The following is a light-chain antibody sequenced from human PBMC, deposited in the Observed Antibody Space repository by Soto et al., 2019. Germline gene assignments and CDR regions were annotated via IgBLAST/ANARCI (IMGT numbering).Light chain of an antibody. V-gene: IGKV3-20*01. Sequence: TVLTQTPGTLSLNPGDRANLSCRASQSDSNTYLAWYQQKPGQAPRLLIYGASNRATGIPDRFSGSGSGKDITLTISRLQPEEFAVYYCQQYGSSGTFGQGAKVDIK. J-gene: IGKJ1*01. CDR1: QSDSNTY. CDR2: GAS. CDR3: QQYGSSGT.